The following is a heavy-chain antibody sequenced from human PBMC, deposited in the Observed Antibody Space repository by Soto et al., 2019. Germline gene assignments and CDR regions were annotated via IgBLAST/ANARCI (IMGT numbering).Heavy chain of an antibody. Sequence: SETLSLTCAVYGGSFSGYYWSWIRQPPGKGLEWIGEINHSGSTNYNPSLKSRVTISVDTSKNQFSLKLSSVTAADTAVYYCARGPGTPSSGRSGWFDPWGQGTLVTVSS. CDR2: INHSGST. CDR3: ARGPGTPSSGRSGWFDP. J-gene: IGHJ5*02. D-gene: IGHD6-19*01. CDR1: GGSFSGYY. V-gene: IGHV4-34*01.